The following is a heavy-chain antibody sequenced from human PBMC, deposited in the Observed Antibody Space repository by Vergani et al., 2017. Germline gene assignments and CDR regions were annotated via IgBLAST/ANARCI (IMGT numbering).Heavy chain of an antibody. CDR3: AKGGYGLWFMNGMDV. Sequence: QVQLVESGGGVVQPGRSLRLSCAASGFTFSSYGMHWVRQAPGKGLEWVAVISYDGSNKYYADSVKGRFTISRDNSKNTLYLQMNSLRAEDTAVYYCAKGGYGLWFMNGMDVWGQGTTVTVSS. CDR1: GFTFSSYG. D-gene: IGHD3-10*01. V-gene: IGHV3-30*18. CDR2: ISYDGSNK. J-gene: IGHJ6*02.